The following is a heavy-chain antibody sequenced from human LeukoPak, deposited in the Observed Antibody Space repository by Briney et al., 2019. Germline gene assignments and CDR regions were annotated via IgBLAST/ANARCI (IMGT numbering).Heavy chain of an antibody. Sequence: GSLRLSCAASGFTFSNYALNWIRQPPGKGLEWIGSIYYSGDTYYNSSLKSRVTISVDTSKNQFSLKLSSVTAADTAVYYCARLRGAMTTVTSNFDYWGQGTLVTVSS. CDR1: GFTFSNYA. CDR2: IYYSGDT. CDR3: ARLRGAMTTVTSNFDY. D-gene: IGHD4-17*01. V-gene: IGHV4-39*01. J-gene: IGHJ4*02.